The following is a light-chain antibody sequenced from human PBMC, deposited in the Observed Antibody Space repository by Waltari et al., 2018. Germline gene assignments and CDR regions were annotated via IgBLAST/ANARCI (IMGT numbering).Light chain of an antibody. CDR2: AAS. V-gene: IGKV1-9*01. CDR3: LQLSSYPLT. CDR1: QGIDTY. Sequence: DIQLTQSPSFLSASVGDRVTITCRASQGIDTYLAWYQQRPGKAPNLLIYAASTLQSGIPSRFSGSGSGTEFSLTISSLQPEDFETYYCLQLSSYPLTFGGGTKVEIK. J-gene: IGKJ4*01.